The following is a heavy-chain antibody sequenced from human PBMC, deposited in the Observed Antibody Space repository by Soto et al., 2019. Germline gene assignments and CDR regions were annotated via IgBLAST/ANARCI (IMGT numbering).Heavy chain of an antibody. CDR1: GGSFSGYY. Sequence: SETLSLTCAVYGGSFSGYYWSWIRQPPGKGLEWIGEINHSGSTNYNPSLKSRVTISVATSKNQFSLKLSSVTAADTAVYYCARGRYLGFGAPGDRYYYYMDVWGKGTTVTVSS. J-gene: IGHJ6*03. D-gene: IGHD3-10*01. CDR2: INHSGST. V-gene: IGHV4-34*01. CDR3: ARGRYLGFGAPGDRYYYYMDV.